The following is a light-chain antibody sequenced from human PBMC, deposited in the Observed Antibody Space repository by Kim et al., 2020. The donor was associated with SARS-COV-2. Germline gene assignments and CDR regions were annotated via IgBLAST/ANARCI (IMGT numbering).Light chain of an antibody. CDR2: DVS. CDR3: SSYTRSNTFA. CDR1: SSDVGAYKY. J-gene: IGLJ1*01. Sequence: QSALTQPASVSGSLGQSITISCTGTSSDVGAYKYVAWYQQHPGKAPKFLIFDVSRRPSGVSNRFSGSKSGDTASLTISGLQAEDEADYYCSSYTRSNTFAFGTGTKVTVL. V-gene: IGLV2-14*03.